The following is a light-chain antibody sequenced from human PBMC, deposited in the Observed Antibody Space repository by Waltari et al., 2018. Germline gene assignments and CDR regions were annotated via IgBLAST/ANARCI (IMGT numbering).Light chain of an antibody. CDR3: QQRRDWPLT. CDR1: QSFGTY. J-gene: IGKJ4*01. V-gene: IGKV3-11*01. CDR2: DAS. Sequence: EIVLTQSPATLSFSPGERATLSCRARQSFGTYLACYQQRPGQSPRLLIYDASYRATGIPARFSVSGSETDFTLPISSLQPEDFAVYYCQQRRDWPLTFRGGTRVQI.